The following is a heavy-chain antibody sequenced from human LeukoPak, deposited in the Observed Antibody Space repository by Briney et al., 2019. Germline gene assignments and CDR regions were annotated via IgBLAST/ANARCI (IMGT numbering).Heavy chain of an antibody. CDR1: GYTFTGYY. D-gene: IGHD6-13*01. CDR3: ARDRGVKVAAAATGCWFDP. Sequence: ASVKVSCKASGYTFTGYYVHWVRQAPGQGLEWMGWINPNSGGTNYAQKFQGRVTMTRDTSISTAYMELSRLRSDDTAVYYCARDRGVKVAAAATGCWFDPWGQGTLVTVSS. V-gene: IGHV1-2*02. J-gene: IGHJ5*02. CDR2: INPNSGGT.